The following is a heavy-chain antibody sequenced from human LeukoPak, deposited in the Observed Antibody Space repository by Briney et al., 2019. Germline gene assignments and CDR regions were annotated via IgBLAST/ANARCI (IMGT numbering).Heavy chain of an antibody. CDR3: TRHLSGSSCFDY. Sequence: SETLSLTCTVSGGSISSYYWGWIRQPPGKGLEWIAGIYYSGSTYYNPSLKSRVTISVDTSKNQFSVKVTSVTAADTAVYFCTRHLSGSSCFDYWGQGILVTVSS. V-gene: IGHV4-39*01. J-gene: IGHJ4*02. CDR1: GGSISSYY. CDR2: IYYSGST. D-gene: IGHD6-13*01.